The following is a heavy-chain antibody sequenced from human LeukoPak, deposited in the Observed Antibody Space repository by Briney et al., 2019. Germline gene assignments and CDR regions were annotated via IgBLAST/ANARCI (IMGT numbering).Heavy chain of an antibody. CDR1: GGSISSSSYY. CDR2: IYYSGST. J-gene: IGHJ4*02. CDR3: AREDTAMVVFDY. V-gene: IGHV4-39*07. D-gene: IGHD5-18*01. Sequence: SETLSLTCTVSGGSISSSSYYWGWIRQPPGKGLEWIGSIYYSGSTYYNPSLKSRVTISVDTSKNQFSLKLTSVTAADTAVYYCAREDTAMVVFDYWGQGTLVTVSS.